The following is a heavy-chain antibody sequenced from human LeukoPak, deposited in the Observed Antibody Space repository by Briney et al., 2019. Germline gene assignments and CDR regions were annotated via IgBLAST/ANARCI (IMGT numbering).Heavy chain of an antibody. V-gene: IGHV1-2*02. CDR2: INPNSGGT. J-gene: IGHJ6*03. CDR3: ARDMTTVVYYYYMDV. Sequence: ASVKVSCKASGYTFTGYYMHWVRQAPGQGLEWMGWINPNSGGTNYAQKFQGRVTMTRDTSISTAYMELSRPRSDDTAVYYCARDMTTVVYYYYMDVWGKGTTVTVSS. D-gene: IGHD4-23*01. CDR1: GYTFTGYY.